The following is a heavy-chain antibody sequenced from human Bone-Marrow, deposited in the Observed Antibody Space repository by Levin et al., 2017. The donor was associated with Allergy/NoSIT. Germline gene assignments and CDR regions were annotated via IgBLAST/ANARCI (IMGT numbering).Heavy chain of an antibody. V-gene: IGHV4-59*12. CDR3: ARERGYSDDWPGPIDY. CDR1: AGSISSYY. J-gene: IGHJ4*02. D-gene: IGHD5-18*01. CDR2: MHYSGST. Sequence: ASETLSLTCTVSAGSISSYYWSWIRQPPGKGLEWIGYMHYSGSTNYNPSLKSRGTMALDTSKNQFSLKLSSVTAADTAVYHCARERGYSDDWPGPIDYWGQGILVTVSS.